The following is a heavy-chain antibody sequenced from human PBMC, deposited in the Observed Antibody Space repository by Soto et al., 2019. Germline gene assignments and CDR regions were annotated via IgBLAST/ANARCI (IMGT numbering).Heavy chain of an antibody. V-gene: IGHV1-2*04. D-gene: IGHD3-3*01. J-gene: IGHJ6*02. CDR1: GYTFTCYY. CDR3: ARDFSGITIFGVVTHYGMDV. CDR2: INPNSGGT. Sequence: XSGKVSCKASGYTFTCYYMHWVRQAPGQGLEWMGWINPNSGGTNYAQKFQGWVTMTRDTSISTAYMELSRLRSDDTAVYYCARDFSGITIFGVVTHYGMDVWGQGTTVTVSS.